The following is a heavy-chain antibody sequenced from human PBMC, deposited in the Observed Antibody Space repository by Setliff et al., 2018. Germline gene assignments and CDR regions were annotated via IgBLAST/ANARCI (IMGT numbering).Heavy chain of an antibody. CDR2: TIPFFGTT. V-gene: IGHV1-69*05. CDR1: GGTFSSYG. CDR3: AREGVDTRSSTDYRYYMDL. D-gene: IGHD5-18*01. Sequence: GASVKVSCKASGGTFSSYGISWVRQAPGQGLEWMGGTIPFFGTTNYAQKFQGRVTITTDESTSTAYMELSSLRSEDTAVYYCAREGVDTRSSTDYRYYMDLWGKGTTVTVSS. J-gene: IGHJ6*03.